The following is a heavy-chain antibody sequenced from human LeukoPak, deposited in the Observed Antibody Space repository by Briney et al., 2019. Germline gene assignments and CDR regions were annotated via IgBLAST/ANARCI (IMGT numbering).Heavy chain of an antibody. CDR3: ARVSGGNYYYMDV. CDR1: GFTFDDYG. CDR2: INWNGGST. D-gene: IGHD3-16*01. V-gene: IGHV3-20*04. J-gene: IGHJ6*03. Sequence: GRSLRPSCAASGFTFDDYGMSWVRQAPGKGLEWVSGINWNGGSTGYADSVKGRFTISRDNAKNSLYLQMNSLRAEDTALYYCARVSGGNYYYMDVWGKGTTVTVSS.